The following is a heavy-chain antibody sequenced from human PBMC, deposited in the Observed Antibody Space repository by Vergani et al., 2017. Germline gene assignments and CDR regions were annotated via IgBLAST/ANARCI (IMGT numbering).Heavy chain of an antibody. CDR2: INAGNGTT. D-gene: IGHD4-23*01. CDR3: ARDFWDGGNTDTYGMDV. V-gene: IGHV1-3*01. J-gene: IGHJ6*02. Sequence: QVQLVQSGAEVKKPGASVKVSCKASGYTFTSFSMHWVRQAPGQRLEWMGWINAGNGTTKYSQNFQGRVTITADESTSTAYMELSSLRSEDTAVYYCARDFWDGGNTDTYGMDVWGQGTTVTVSS. CDR1: GYTFTSFS.